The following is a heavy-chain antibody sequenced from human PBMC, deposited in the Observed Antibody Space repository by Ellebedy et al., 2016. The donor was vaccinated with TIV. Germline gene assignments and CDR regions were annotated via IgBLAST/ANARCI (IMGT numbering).Heavy chain of an antibody. CDR2: IKQDGSEK. D-gene: IGHD2-8*01. CDR3: ARGYASPNY. V-gene: IGHV3-7*01. Sequence: PGGSLRLSCAASGFTFSSYWMSWVRQAPGKGLEWVANIKQDGSEKYVDSVKGRFTISRDNAKNSLYLQMNSLRAEDTAVYYCARGYASPNYWGQGTLVNVSS. J-gene: IGHJ4*02. CDR1: GFTFSSYW.